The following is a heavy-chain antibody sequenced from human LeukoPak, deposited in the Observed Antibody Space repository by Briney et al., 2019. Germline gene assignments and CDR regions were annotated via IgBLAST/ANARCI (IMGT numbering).Heavy chain of an antibody. D-gene: IGHD3-3*01. J-gene: IGHJ4*02. Sequence: SGRSLRLSCAASGFTVSSNYMSWVRQAPGKGLEWVSVIYSGGSTYYAASVKGRFTISRDNSQNMLYLQMNSLRAEDTAVYYCAKDQSGVDDFWSGANYWGQGTLVTVSS. CDR3: AKDQSGVDDFWSGANY. CDR1: GFTVSSNY. CDR2: IYSGGST. V-gene: IGHV3-53*01.